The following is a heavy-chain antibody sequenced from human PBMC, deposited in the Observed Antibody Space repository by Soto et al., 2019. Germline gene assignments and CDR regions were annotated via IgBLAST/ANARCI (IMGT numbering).Heavy chain of an antibody. CDR1: GGSISSSSYY. CDR2: IYYSGST. J-gene: IGHJ1*01. V-gene: IGHV4-39*01. Sequence: QLQLQESGPGLVKPSETLSLTCTVSGGSISSSSYYWGWIRQPPGKGLEWIGSIYYSGSTYYNPSLKSRVTISVDTSKNHFSLKLSSVTAADTAVYYCASLFTIFGVVIMGNFQHWGQGTLVTVSS. D-gene: IGHD3-3*01. CDR3: ASLFTIFGVVIMGNFQH.